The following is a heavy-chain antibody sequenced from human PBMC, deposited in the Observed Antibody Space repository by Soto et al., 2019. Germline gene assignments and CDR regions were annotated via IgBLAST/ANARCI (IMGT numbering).Heavy chain of an antibody. CDR2: IYYSGST. CDR1: GGSMSSYY. V-gene: IGHV4-59*01. D-gene: IGHD3-22*01. CDR3: ARGGVDYYDSSGYYFSPYYFDY. Sequence: SETLSLTCTVSGGSMSSYYWSWIRQPPGKGLEWIGYIYYSGSTNYNPSLKSRVTISVDTSKNQFSLKLSSLTAADTAVYYCARGGVDYYDSSGYYFSPYYFDYWGQGTLVTVSS. J-gene: IGHJ4*02.